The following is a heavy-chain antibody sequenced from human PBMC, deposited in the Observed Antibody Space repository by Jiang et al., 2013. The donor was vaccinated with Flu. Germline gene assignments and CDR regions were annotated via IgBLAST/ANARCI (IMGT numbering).Heavy chain of an antibody. V-gene: IGHV1-69*06. CDR1: GGTFSSYA. D-gene: IGHD3-22*01. Sequence: SGAEVKKPGSSVKVSCKASGGTFSSYAISWVRQAPGQGLEWMGGIIPIFGTANYAQKFQGRVTITADKSTSTTYMELSSLRSEDTAVYYCAREDYYDSSGYYSPPNWYFDLWGLAPWSLSPQ. CDR2: IIPIFGTA. CDR3: AREDYYDSSGYYSPPNWYFDL. J-gene: IGHJ2*01.